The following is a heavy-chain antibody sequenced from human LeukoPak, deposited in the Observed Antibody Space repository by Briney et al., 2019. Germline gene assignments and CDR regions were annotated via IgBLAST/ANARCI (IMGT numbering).Heavy chain of an antibody. Sequence: PGGSLRLSCAASGFTFSNYEMNWVRQAPGKGLEWVSYISNSGSTIYYADSVKGRFTISRDNAKNSLYLQMNSLRAEDTAVYYCARDDAFRGVAMDVWGQGTTVTVSS. V-gene: IGHV3-48*03. D-gene: IGHD3-16*01. J-gene: IGHJ6*01. CDR2: ISNSGSTI. CDR3: ARDDAFRGVAMDV. CDR1: GFTFSNYE.